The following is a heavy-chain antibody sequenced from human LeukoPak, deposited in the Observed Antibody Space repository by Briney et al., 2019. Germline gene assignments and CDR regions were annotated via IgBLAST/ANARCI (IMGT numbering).Heavy chain of an antibody. J-gene: IGHJ4*02. CDR1: GFTFSSYS. CDR2: ISSSSSYI. V-gene: IGHV3-21*01. Sequence: GGSLRLSCAASGFTFSSYSMNWVRQAPGKGLEWVSSISSSSSYIYYADSLKGRFTISRDNAKNSLYLQMNSLRAEDTAVYYCAREPPYCTNGVCYDIADYWGQGTLVTVSS. CDR3: AREPPYCTNGVCYDIADY. D-gene: IGHD2-8*01.